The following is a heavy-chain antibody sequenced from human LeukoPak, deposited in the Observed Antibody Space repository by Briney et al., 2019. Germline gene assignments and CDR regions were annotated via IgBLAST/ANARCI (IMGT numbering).Heavy chain of an antibody. D-gene: IGHD6-19*01. J-gene: IGHJ4*02. V-gene: IGHV4-4*02. Sequence: SDTLSLTCGVSGVSITSTNYWTWVRYPPGKGLGLIGEGNLQGRANYSQSLMGRVAISVDMSENHISLQLTSVTAADTAVYYCAKEGSPYRPLDYSGQGTLVTVSS. CDR2: GNLQGRA. CDR3: AKEGSPYRPLDY. CDR1: GVSITSTNY.